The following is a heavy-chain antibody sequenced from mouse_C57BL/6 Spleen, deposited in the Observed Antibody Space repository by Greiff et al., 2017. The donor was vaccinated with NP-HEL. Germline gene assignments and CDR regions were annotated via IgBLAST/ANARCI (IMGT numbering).Heavy chain of an antibody. CDR1: GYAFSSSW. CDR3: ARSGITTVVADWYFDV. D-gene: IGHD1-1*01. CDR2: IYPGDGDT. V-gene: IGHV1-82*01. J-gene: IGHJ1*03. Sequence: LVESGPELVKPGASVKISCKASGYAFSSSWMNWVKQRPGKGLEWIGRIYPGDGDTNYNGKFKGKATLTADKSSSTAYMQLSSLTSEDSAVYFCARSGITTVVADWYFDVWGTGTTVTVSS.